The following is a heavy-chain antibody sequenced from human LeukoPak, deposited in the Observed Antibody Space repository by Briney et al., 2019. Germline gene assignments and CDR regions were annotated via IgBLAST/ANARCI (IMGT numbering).Heavy chain of an antibody. V-gene: IGHV3-66*01. Sequence: PGGSLRLSCAASGFTVSSNYMSWVRQAPGKGLEWVSVIYSGGSTYYADSVKGRFTISRDNSKNTLYLQMNSLRAEDTAVYYCARDNIVVVPAALNHWFDPWGQGTLVTVSS. CDR1: GFTVSSNY. D-gene: IGHD2-2*01. CDR2: IYSGGST. J-gene: IGHJ5*02. CDR3: ARDNIVVVPAALNHWFDP.